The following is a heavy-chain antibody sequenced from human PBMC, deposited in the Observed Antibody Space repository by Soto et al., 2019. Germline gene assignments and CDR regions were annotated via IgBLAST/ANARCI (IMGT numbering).Heavy chain of an antibody. CDR1: GFTISGKKY. CDR2: LYDIDGS. D-gene: IGHD1-1*01. CDR3: ATWHEREHAYDV. Sequence: DVQLVESGGGLIQPGESLRLSCAAFGFTISGKKYMAWVRQAPGKGLEWVSALYDIDGSFYADSVKGRFTTSSDSSKTTVYLKMNDLRPDDTAVYYCATWHEREHAYDVWGLGTTVTVSS. J-gene: IGHJ3*01. V-gene: IGHV3-53*01.